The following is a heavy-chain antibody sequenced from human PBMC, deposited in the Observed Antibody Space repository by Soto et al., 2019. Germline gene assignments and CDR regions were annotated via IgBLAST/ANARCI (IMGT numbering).Heavy chain of an antibody. CDR3: ARGGITMVRGVIITPFDY. Sequence: SVKVSCKASGYTFTSYDINWVRQAPGQGLEWTGGIIPIFGTANHAQKFQGRVTITADESTSTAYMELSSLRSEDTAVYYCARGGITMVRGVIITPFDYWGQGTLVTVSS. CDR1: GYTFTSYD. CDR2: IIPIFGTA. D-gene: IGHD3-10*01. J-gene: IGHJ4*02. V-gene: IGHV1-69*13.